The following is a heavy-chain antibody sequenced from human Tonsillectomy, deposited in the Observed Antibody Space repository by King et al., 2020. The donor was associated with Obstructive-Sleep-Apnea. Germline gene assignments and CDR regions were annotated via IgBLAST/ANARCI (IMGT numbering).Heavy chain of an antibody. CDR3: ARDRGIVVVVATDDAFDI. CDR2: IYYSGST. V-gene: IGHV4-39*07. Sequence: VQLQESGPGLVKPSETLSLTCTVSGGSISSSTYYWGWIRQPPGKGLEWIGNIYYSGSTYYNPSLKSRVTISRDTSKNQFSLKLSSVTAADTAVYYCARDRGIVVVVATDDAFDIWGQGTIVNVSS. D-gene: IGHD2-15*01. CDR1: GGSISSSTYY. J-gene: IGHJ3*02.